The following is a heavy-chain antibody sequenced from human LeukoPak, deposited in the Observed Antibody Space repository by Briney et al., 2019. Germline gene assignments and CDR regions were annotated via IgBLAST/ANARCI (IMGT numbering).Heavy chain of an antibody. CDR3: ARGTAMVTLPFDY. CDR2: IRSKAYGGTT. J-gene: IGHJ4*02. Sequence: GGSLRLSCTASGFTFGDYAMSWFRQAPGKGLEWVGFIRSKAYGGTTEYAASVKGRFTISRDNAKNSLYLQMNSLRAEDTAVYYCARGTAMVTLPFDYWGQGTLVTVSS. D-gene: IGHD5-18*01. V-gene: IGHV3-49*03. CDR1: GFTFGDYA.